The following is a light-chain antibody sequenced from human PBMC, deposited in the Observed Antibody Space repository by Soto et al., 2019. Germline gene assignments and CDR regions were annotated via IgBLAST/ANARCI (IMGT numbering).Light chain of an antibody. CDR1: QSVSST. V-gene: IGKV3-15*01. Sequence: EISTRCCPANQSVSSTLAWYKQKPGQAPRLLIYGASTRATDIQARFSGSGSGTELHLTISSLPSEDFLVYYCKQSYNWPRKLGQGTKVDI. CDR3: KQSYNWPRK. CDR2: GAS. J-gene: IGKJ1*01.